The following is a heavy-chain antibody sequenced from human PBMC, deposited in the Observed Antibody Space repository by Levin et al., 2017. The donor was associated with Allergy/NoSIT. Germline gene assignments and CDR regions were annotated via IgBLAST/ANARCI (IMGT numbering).Heavy chain of an antibody. CDR1: GGSVSSGSYY. V-gene: IGHV4-61*01. D-gene: IGHD6-13*01. Sequence: SETLSLTCTVSGGSVSSGSYYWSWIRQPPGKGLEWIGYIYYSGSTNYNPSLKSRVTISVDTSKNQFSLKLSSVTAADTAVYYCARGPLPGYSSSWAFDYWGQGTLVTVSS. CDR3: ARGPLPGYSSSWAFDY. J-gene: IGHJ4*02. CDR2: IYYSGST.